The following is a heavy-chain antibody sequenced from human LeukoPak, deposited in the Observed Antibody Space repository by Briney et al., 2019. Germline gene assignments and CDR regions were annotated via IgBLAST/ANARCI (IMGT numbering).Heavy chain of an antibody. CDR2: ISSSSSYI. CDR1: GFTFSSYS. D-gene: IGHD6-19*01. V-gene: IGHV3-21*01. J-gene: IGHJ4*02. Sequence: GGSLRLSCAASGFTFSSYSMNWVRQAPGKGLEWVSSISSSSSYIYYADSVKGRFTISRDNAKNSLYLQMNSLRAEDTAVYYCARENEIAVVGPLDYWGQGTLVTVSS. CDR3: ARENEIAVVGPLDY.